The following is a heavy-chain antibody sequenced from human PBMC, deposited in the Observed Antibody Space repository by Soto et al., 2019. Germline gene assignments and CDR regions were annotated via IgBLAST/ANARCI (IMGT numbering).Heavy chain of an antibody. Sequence: PGGSLRLSCAASGFTFSSYWMSWVRQAPGKGLEWVANIKQDGSEKYYVDSVKGRFTISRDNAKNSLYLQMNSLRAEDTAVYYCARESRYCSGGSCYLLPGIDYWGQGTLVTVSS. CDR1: GFTFSSYW. V-gene: IGHV3-7*01. D-gene: IGHD2-15*01. J-gene: IGHJ4*02. CDR3: ARESRYCSGGSCYLLPGIDY. CDR2: IKQDGSEK.